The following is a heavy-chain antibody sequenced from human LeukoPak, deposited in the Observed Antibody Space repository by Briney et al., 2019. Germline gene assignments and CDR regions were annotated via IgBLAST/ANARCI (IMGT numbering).Heavy chain of an antibody. J-gene: IGHJ4*02. CDR2: ISWNSGSI. CDR1: GFTFDDYA. CDR3: AKDDSLRGYSGYDPFDY. Sequence: GRSLRLSCAASGFTFDDYAMHWVRQAPGKGLEWVSGISWNSGSIGYADSVKGRFTISRDNAKNSLYLQMNSLRAEDTAVYYCAKDDSLRGYSGYDPFDYWGQGTLVTVSS. D-gene: IGHD5-12*01. V-gene: IGHV3-9*01.